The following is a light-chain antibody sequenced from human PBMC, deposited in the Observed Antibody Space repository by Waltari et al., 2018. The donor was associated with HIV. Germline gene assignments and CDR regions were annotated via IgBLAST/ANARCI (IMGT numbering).Light chain of an antibody. J-gene: IGKJ1*01. Sequence: EIVMTQSPATLSVSPGESATLSCRASQSVSSNLAWYQQQPGQAPRLFIYGASTRATGVPASFSGSGSGTEFTLTISSLQSEDFAVYYCQQYNNWPRTFGQGTKVEIK. V-gene: IGKV3-15*01. CDR1: QSVSSN. CDR3: QQYNNWPRT. CDR2: GAS.